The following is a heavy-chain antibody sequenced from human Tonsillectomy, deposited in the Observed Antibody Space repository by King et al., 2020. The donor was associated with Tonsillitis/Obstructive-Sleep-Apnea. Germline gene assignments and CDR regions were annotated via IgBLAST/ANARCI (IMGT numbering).Heavy chain of an antibody. CDR3: ARDMVLEAGGDAFDI. J-gene: IGHJ3*02. D-gene: IGHD2-8*01. Sequence: LQLQESGPGLVKPSETLSLTCTVSGVSISSYYWSWIRQPPGKGLEWIGYIYYSGSTNYNPSLQSRVTISVDTSKNQFSLKLSSVTAADTAVYYCARDMVLEAGGDAFDIWGQGTMVTVSS. CDR1: GVSISSYY. V-gene: IGHV4-59*01. CDR2: IYYSGST.